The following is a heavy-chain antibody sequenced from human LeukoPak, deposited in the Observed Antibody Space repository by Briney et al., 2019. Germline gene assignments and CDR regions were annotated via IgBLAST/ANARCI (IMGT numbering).Heavy chain of an antibody. Sequence: GGSLRLSCAASGFTFSISWVHWVRQAPGKGPVWVSRINSDESITSYADSVKGRFTISRDNAKNTLYLQMNSLRAEDTAVYYCAKGGGSSGYSQSDCWGQGTLVTVSS. J-gene: IGHJ4*02. CDR3: AKGGGSSGYSQSDC. CDR2: INSDESIT. V-gene: IGHV3-74*01. D-gene: IGHD3-22*01. CDR1: GFTFSISW.